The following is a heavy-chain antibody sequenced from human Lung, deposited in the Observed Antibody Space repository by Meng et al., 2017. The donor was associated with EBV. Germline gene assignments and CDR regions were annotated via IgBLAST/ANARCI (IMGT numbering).Heavy chain of an antibody. D-gene: IGHD2-15*01. Sequence: QGPVQELGPGLVKPSGTLSSACAVSGGSISSSNWWSWVRQPPGKGLEWIGEIYHSGSTNYNPSLKSRVTISVDKSKNQFSLKLSSVTAADTAVYYCARYCSGGSCYRDVSRNNWYFDLWGRGTLVTVSS. CDR2: IYHSGST. CDR3: ARYCSGGSCYRDVSRNNWYFDL. CDR1: GGSISSSNW. J-gene: IGHJ2*01. V-gene: IGHV4-4*02.